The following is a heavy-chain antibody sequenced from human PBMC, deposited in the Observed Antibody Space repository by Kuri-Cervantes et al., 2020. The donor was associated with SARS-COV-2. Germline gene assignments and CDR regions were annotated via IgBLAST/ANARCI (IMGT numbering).Heavy chain of an antibody. Sequence: GESLKISCAASGFTFSSYSMNWVRQAPGKGLEWVSYISSSSSTIYYADAVKGRFTISRDNAKNSLYLQMNSLRAEDTAVYYWARDPGLTGELSYYMGVWGKGTTVTVSS. V-gene: IGHV3-48*01. CDR2: ISSSSSTI. CDR3: ARDPGLTGELSYYMGV. J-gene: IGHJ6*03. CDR1: GFTFSSYS. D-gene: IGHD7-27*01.